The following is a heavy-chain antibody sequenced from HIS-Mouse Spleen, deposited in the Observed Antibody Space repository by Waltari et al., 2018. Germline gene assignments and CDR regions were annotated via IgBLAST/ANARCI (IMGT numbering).Heavy chain of an antibody. J-gene: IGHJ3*02. V-gene: IGHV3-74*01. CDR1: GFTFSSHW. D-gene: IGHD1-1*01. Sequence: EVQLVESGGGLVQPGGSLRLSCAASGFTFSSHWMHWVRQAPGTGLVWVSRINSDGSSTSYADSVKGRFTISRDNAKNTLYLQMNSLRAEDTAVYYCARDLELDAFDIWGQGTMVTVSS. CDR3: ARDLELDAFDI. CDR2: INSDGSST.